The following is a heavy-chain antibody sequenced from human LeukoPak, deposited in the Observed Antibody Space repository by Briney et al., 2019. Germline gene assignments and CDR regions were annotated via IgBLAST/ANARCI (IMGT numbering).Heavy chain of an antibody. CDR1: GYTFTGYY. V-gene: IGHV1-2*02. CDR2: INPNSGGT. Sequence: ASVKVSCKASGYTFTGYYMHWVRQAPGQGLEWMGWINPNSGGTNYAQKFQGRVTMTRDTSISTAYMELSRLRPDDTAVYYCARNTAIQGSPWFDPWGQGTLVTVSS. J-gene: IGHJ5*02. CDR3: ARNTAIQGSPWFDP. D-gene: IGHD5-18*01.